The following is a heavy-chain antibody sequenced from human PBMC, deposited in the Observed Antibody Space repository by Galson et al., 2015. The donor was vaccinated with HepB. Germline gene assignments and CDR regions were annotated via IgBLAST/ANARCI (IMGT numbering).Heavy chain of an antibody. CDR3: ARDHYDSGGYFRYAFDV. CDR1: GFPFSSYT. Sequence: SLRLSCAASGFPFSSYTMNWVRQAPGKGLEWLSYIGVTGTIFYADSVKVRFTISRDNARDSLYLQMNSLREEDTAVYYCARDHYDSGGYFRYAFDVWGQGTLLTVSS. V-gene: IGHV3-48*02. J-gene: IGHJ3*01. CDR2: IGVTGTI. D-gene: IGHD3-22*01.